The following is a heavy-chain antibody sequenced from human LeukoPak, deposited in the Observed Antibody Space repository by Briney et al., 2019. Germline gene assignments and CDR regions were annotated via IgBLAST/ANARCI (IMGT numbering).Heavy chain of an antibody. Sequence: SETLSLTCTVSGGSISSYYWSWIRQPPGEGLEWIGYIYYSGSTNYNPSLKSRVTISVDTSKNQLSLKLSSVTAADTAVYYCARYGDHLDYWGQGTLVTVSS. CDR1: GGSISSYY. CDR2: IYYSGST. D-gene: IGHD4-17*01. J-gene: IGHJ4*02. CDR3: ARYGDHLDY. V-gene: IGHV4-59*08.